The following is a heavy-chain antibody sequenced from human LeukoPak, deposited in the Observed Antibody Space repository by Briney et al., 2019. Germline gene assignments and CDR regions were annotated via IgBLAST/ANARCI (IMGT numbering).Heavy chain of an antibody. D-gene: IGHD3-3*01. Sequence: GGPLRLSCAASGFTFSSYWMSWVRQAPGKGLEWVAVISYDGSNKYYADSVKGRFTISRDNSKNTLYLQMNSLRAEDTAVYYCARGPFLEWSSKTIDYWGQGTLVTVSS. V-gene: IGHV3-30-3*01. CDR2: ISYDGSNK. CDR3: ARGPFLEWSSKTIDY. J-gene: IGHJ4*02. CDR1: GFTFSSYW.